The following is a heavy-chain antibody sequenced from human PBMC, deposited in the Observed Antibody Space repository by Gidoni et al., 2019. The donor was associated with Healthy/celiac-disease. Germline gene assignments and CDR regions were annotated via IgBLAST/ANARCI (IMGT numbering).Heavy chain of an antibody. CDR2: TIPIFGTA. CDR3: ARRRLNWFDP. D-gene: IGHD3-22*01. Sequence: QVQLVQSGAGVKQTGSSVKLPCKASGGTFSSYAISWVRQAPGQGLEWMGGTIPIFGTANYAQKFQGRVTITADESTSTAYMELSSLSYEDTAVYYCARRRLNWFDPWGQGTLVTVSS. J-gene: IGHJ5*02. CDR1: GGTFSSYA. V-gene: IGHV1-69*01.